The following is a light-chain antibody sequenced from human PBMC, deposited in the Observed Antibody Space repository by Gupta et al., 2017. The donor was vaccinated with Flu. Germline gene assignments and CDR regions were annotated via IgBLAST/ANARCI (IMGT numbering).Light chain of an antibody. J-gene: IGKJ4*01. V-gene: IGKV3-11*01. CDR2: DAS. CDR1: QSVSSY. Sequence: EIVLTQSPATLSLSPGERATLSCRASQSVSSYLAWYQQKPGQAPRLLIYDASNRATGIPARFSGSGSGTDFTLTISSLGPEDFAVYYCQQGCSWPLTFGGGTKVEIK. CDR3: QQGCSWPLT.